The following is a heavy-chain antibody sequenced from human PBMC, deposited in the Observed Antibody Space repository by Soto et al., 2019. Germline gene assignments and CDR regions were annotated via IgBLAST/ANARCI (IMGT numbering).Heavy chain of an antibody. D-gene: IGHD6-6*01. CDR1: GYSVSSGYY. CDR3: ARDLSSSSENWFDP. Sequence: SETLSLTCAVSGYSVSSGYYWAWIRQPPGKGLEWIGSMYHSGNTYHNPSLKSRVTISVDTSKNQFSLKLSSVTAADTALYYCARDLSSSSENWFDPWGQGILVTVSP. CDR2: MYHSGNT. V-gene: IGHV4-38-2*02. J-gene: IGHJ5*02.